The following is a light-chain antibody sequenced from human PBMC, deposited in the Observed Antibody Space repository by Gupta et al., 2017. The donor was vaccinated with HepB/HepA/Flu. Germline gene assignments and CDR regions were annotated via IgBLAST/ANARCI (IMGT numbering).Light chain of an antibody. V-gene: IGKV3-11*01. CDR2: DAF. Sequence: EIVFTPSPATLSLSPGERATLSCRASQSVARYLAWYQQKPGLAPRLLIYDAFKRATGIPARFSGSGSGTDFILTIFSLEPEDFGVYFCQHYSSWPLTFGGGTKLEIK. CDR1: QSVARY. J-gene: IGKJ4*01. CDR3: QHYSSWPLT.